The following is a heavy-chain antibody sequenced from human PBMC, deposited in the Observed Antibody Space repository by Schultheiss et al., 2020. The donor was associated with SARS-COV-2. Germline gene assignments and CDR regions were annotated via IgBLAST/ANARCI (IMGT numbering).Heavy chain of an antibody. CDR2: INPSGGST. J-gene: IGHJ4*02. CDR1: GYTFTSYY. CDR3: ARDHYPCGGDCYPRSPFDY. V-gene: IGHV1-46*01. Sequence: ASVKVSCKASGYTFTSYYMHWVRQAPGQGLEWMGIINPSGGSTSYAQKFQGRVTMTRDTSTSTVYMELSSLRSEDTAVYYCARDHYPCGGDCYPRSPFDYWGPGSLVTVA. D-gene: IGHD2-21*02.